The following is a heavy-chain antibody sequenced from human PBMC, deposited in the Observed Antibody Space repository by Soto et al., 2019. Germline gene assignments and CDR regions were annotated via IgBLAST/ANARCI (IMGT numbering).Heavy chain of an antibody. CDR2: ISSSSSYI. J-gene: IGHJ6*02. CDR3: ARSDTLAYCGGDCYSGGVLGYYYYGMDV. CDR1: GFTFSSYS. D-gene: IGHD2-21*02. V-gene: IGHV3-21*01. Sequence: GESLKISCAASGFTFSSYSMNWVRQAPGKGLEWVSSISSSSSYIYYADSVKGRFTISRDNAKNSLYLQMDSLRAEDTAVYYCARSDTLAYCGGDCYSGGVLGYYYYGMDVWGQGTTVTV.